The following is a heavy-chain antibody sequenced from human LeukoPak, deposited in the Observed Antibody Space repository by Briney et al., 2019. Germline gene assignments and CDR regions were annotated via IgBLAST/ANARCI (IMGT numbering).Heavy chain of an antibody. CDR2: IIPIFGTA. J-gene: IGHJ6*02. Sequence: ASVKVSCKGSGGTFSSYAISWVRQAPGQGLEWMGGIIPIFGTANYAQKFQGRVTITADESTSTAYMELSSLRSEDTAVYYCARAKAARPYYYGMDVWGQGTTVTVSS. V-gene: IGHV1-69*13. CDR3: ARAKAARPYYYGMDV. D-gene: IGHD6-6*01. CDR1: GGTFSSYA.